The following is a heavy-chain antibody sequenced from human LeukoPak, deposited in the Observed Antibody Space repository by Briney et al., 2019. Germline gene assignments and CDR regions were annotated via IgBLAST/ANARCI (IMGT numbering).Heavy chain of an antibody. V-gene: IGHV4-34*01. D-gene: IGHD3-9*01. CDR2: INHSGST. CDR3: ARGRRYFDWLLRGYYFDY. J-gene: IGHJ4*02. Sequence: SETLSLTCAVYGGSFSGYYWSWVRQPPGKGLEWVGEINHSGSTNYTPYLTSRVTISVATSKNQFSLKLSSLTAADTAVYYCARGRRYFDWLLRGYYFDYWGQGTLVTVSS. CDR1: GGSFSGYY.